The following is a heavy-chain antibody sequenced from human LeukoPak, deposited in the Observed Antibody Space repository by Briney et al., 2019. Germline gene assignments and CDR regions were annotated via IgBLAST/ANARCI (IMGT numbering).Heavy chain of an antibody. D-gene: IGHD3-22*01. Sequence: GGSLRLSCAASGFTFSSHPMTWVRQAPGKGLERISGISGSGEKTYYADSVNGRFTISRDNSKNTVYLQMDSLRVEDTALYYCVKSFYCDGRATYYFDCWGQGTLVTVSS. J-gene: IGHJ4*02. CDR2: ISGSGEKT. CDR3: VKSFYCDGRATYYFDC. CDR1: GFTFSSHP. V-gene: IGHV3-23*01.